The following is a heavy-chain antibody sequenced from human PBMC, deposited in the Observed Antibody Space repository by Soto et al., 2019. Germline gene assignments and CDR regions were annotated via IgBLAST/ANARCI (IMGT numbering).Heavy chain of an antibody. CDR1: GGTFSSYA. V-gene: IGHV1-69*13. D-gene: IGHD3-22*01. J-gene: IGHJ4*02. CDR3: ARDRKYYYDSSGYCLGY. Sequence: RASVKVSCKASGGTFSSYAISWVRQAPGQGLEWMGGIIPIFGTANYAQKFQGRVTITADESTSTAYMELSSLRSEDTAVYYCARDRKYYYDSSGYCLGYWGQGTLVTVSS. CDR2: IIPIFGTA.